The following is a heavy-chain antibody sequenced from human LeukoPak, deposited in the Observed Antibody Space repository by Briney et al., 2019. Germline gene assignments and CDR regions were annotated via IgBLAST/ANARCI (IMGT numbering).Heavy chain of an antibody. CDR3: ARASYSWTNILFDY. Sequence: SETLSLTCAVYGGSFSGYYWSWIRQPPGKGLEWIGEINHSGSTNYNPSLESRVTISVDTSKNQFSLKLSSVTAADTAVYYCARASYSWTNILFDYWGQGTLVTVSS. J-gene: IGHJ4*02. CDR1: GGSFSGYY. CDR2: INHSGST. V-gene: IGHV4-34*01. D-gene: IGHD1-1*01.